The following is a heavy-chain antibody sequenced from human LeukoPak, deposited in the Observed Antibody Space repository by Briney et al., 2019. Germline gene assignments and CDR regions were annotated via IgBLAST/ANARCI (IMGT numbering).Heavy chain of an antibody. CDR2: INSDESNT. CDR1: GFTFSSYW. CDR3: ARSYYDSSGYYFGDAFDI. D-gene: IGHD3-22*01. J-gene: IGHJ3*02. Sequence: GGSLRLSCAASGFTFSSYWMHWVRQAPGKGLVWVSRINSDESNTNYADSVRGRFTISRDNAKNRLYPQMNSLRAEDTAMYYCARSYYDSSGYYFGDAFDIWGHGTVVTVSS. V-gene: IGHV3-74*01.